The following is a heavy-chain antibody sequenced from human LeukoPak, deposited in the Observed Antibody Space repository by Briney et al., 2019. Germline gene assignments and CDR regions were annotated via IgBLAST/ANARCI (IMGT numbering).Heavy chain of an antibody. Sequence: ASVKVSCKASGYTFTSYGISWVRQAPGQGLEWMGWISAYNGNTNYAQKLQGRVTMTTDTSTGTAYMELRSLRSDDTAVYYCARTYSSSLAAWYLEDYYYYGMDVWGQGTTVTVSS. D-gene: IGHD6-6*01. CDR3: ARTYSSSLAAWYLEDYYYYGMDV. J-gene: IGHJ6*02. V-gene: IGHV1-18*01. CDR1: GYTFTSYG. CDR2: ISAYNGNT.